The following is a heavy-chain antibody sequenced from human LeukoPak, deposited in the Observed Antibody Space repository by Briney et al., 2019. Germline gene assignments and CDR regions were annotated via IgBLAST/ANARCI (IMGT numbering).Heavy chain of an antibody. Sequence: GGSLRLSCAASGFTFINNWMSWVRQAPGKGLEWVACIKGDGSEKYYADSVKGRFTISRDNAKNSLSLQMNSLRAEDMAAYYCARDESWIFDYWGQGTQVTVSS. J-gene: IGHJ4*02. CDR3: ARDESWIFDY. CDR2: IKGDGSEK. V-gene: IGHV3-7*01. D-gene: IGHD2-2*03. CDR1: GFTFINNW.